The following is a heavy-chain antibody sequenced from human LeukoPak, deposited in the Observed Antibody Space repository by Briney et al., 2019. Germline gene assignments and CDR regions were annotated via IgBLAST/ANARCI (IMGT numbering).Heavy chain of an antibody. J-gene: IGHJ4*02. V-gene: IGHV1-8*01. CDR2: MNPNSGNT. Sequence: ASVKVSCKASGYTFTSYDINWVRQATGQGLEWMGWMNPNSGNTGYAQKFQGRVTMTRNTSISTAYMELSSLRSEDTAVYYCAKQLGCCSDGSCYFPYWGQGTLVTVSS. D-gene: IGHD2-15*01. CDR1: GYTFTSYD. CDR3: AKQLGCCSDGSCYFPY.